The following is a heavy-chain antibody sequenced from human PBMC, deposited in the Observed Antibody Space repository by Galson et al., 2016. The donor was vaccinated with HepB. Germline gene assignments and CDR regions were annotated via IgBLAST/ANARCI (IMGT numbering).Heavy chain of an antibody. D-gene: IGHD1-1*01. Sequence: ETLSLTCTVSGGSIRSSTYYWGWIRQPPGKGLEWIGSLYYSGSTYYNPSLTSRVTISVHTSKNHSSLMLNSVTAADTADYYWAKHFNNWYEGGGFDYWGQGTLVTVSS. J-gene: IGHJ4*02. CDR1: GGSIRSSTYY. CDR2: LYYSGST. V-gene: IGHV4-39*01. CDR3: AKHFNNWYEGGGFDY.